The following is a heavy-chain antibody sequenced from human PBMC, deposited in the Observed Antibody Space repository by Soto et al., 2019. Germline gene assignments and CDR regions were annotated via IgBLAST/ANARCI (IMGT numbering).Heavy chain of an antibody. Sequence: QVQLQESGPGLVKPSETLSLTCTVSGGSISSYYWSWIRQPPGKGLEWIGYIYYSGSTNYNPSLKSRVTISVDTSKNQFSLKLSSVTAADTAVYYCASIAVAGTDYFDYWGQGTLVTVSS. CDR2: IYYSGST. CDR3: ASIAVAGTDYFDY. CDR1: GGSISSYY. D-gene: IGHD6-19*01. V-gene: IGHV4-59*01. J-gene: IGHJ4*02.